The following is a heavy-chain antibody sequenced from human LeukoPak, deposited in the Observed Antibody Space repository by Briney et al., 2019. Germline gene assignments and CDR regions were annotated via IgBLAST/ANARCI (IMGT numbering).Heavy chain of an antibody. CDR2: ITDDGYNT. CDR1: GFTFSAFA. CDR3: AKDLSYTSGASDH. J-gene: IGHJ4*02. D-gene: IGHD6-19*01. Sequence: SGGSLRLSCAASGFTFSAFAMTWVRQAPGKGLEWVSTITDDGYNTYSADSVKGRITFSRYNSKNTLSLQLRSLRAEDTAVYYCAKDLSYTSGASDHWGQGTLVTVSS. V-gene: IGHV3-23*01.